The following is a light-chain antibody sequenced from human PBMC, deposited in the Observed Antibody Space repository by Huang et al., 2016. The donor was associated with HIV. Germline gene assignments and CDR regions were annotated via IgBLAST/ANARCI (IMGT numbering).Light chain of an antibody. CDR2: SAS. CDR1: QSVTSN. V-gene: IGKV3-15*01. CDR3: QHYNNWPWWT. J-gene: IGKJ1*01. Sequence: EVVMTQSPAILSVSPGERATLSCRASQSVTSNLAWYQQKPGQAPRLLIYSASTRATGIPAGFSGGGSGTECTLTIRSLQAEDFAVYYCQHYNNWPWWTFGQGTKVEIK.